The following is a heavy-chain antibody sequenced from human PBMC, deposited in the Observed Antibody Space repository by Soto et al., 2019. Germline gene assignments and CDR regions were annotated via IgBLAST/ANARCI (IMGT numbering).Heavy chain of an antibody. Sequence: GGSLRLSCAASGFTFSDYYMSWIRQAPGKGLEWVSYISRSGSSKYYTDSVKGRFTISRDNAKNSLYLQLNSLRAEDTAVYYCARDLGYYDSSGYFDYWGQGTLVTVSS. D-gene: IGHD3-22*01. CDR1: GFTFSDYY. J-gene: IGHJ4*02. CDR2: ISRSGSSK. CDR3: ARDLGYYDSSGYFDY. V-gene: IGHV3-11*01.